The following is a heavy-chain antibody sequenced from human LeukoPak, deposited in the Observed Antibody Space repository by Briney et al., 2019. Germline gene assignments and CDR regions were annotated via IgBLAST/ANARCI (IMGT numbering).Heavy chain of an antibody. J-gene: IGHJ3*02. CDR2: ISWNSGSI. D-gene: IGHD2-2*01. CDR3: VKDTTSRSSTSFDAFDI. Sequence: PGGSLRLSCAASGFTFDDYAMHWVRQPPGKGLEWVSGISWNSGSIGYADSVKGRFTISRDNAKNSLYLRMNSLRAEDMALYYCVKDTTSRSSTSFDAFDIWGQGTMVTVSS. V-gene: IGHV3-9*03. CDR1: GFTFDDYA.